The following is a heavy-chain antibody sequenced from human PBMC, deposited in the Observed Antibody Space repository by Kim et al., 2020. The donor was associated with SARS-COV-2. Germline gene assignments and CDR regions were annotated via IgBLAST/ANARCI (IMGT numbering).Heavy chain of an antibody. Sequence: ASVKVSCKASGYTFSSYGISWVRQAPGQGLEWMGWISAYNGNTNYAPKLQGRVTMTTDTSTSTAYMELRSLRSDDTAVYYCARDSRIVVAGTGLYYYGMDVWGQGTTVTVSS. D-gene: IGHD6-19*01. V-gene: IGHV1-18*01. CDR1: GYTFSSYG. J-gene: IGHJ6*02. CDR3: ARDSRIVVAGTGLYYYGMDV. CDR2: ISAYNGNT.